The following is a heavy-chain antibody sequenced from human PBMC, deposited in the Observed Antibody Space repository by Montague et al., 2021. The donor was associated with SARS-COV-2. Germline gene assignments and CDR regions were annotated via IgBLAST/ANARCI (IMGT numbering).Heavy chain of an antibody. D-gene: IGHD6-13*01. J-gene: IGHJ6*02. CDR2: IRSKAYGGTT. V-gene: IGHV3-49*04. CDR3: TRVRYSSSWYFYYGLDV. CDR1: GFTFGDYA. Sequence: SLRLSYAASGFTFGDYAMSWVRQAPGKGLEWVGFIRSKAYGGTTDHAASVKGRFTISRDDSKSIAYLQMNSLKTEDTAVYYCTRVRYSSSWYFYYGLDVWGQGTTVTVSS.